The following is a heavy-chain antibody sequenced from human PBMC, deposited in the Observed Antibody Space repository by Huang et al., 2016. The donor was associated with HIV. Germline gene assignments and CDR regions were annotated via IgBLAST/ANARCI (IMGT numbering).Heavy chain of an antibody. CDR3: AKYVHESCGHYIQAFDH. CDR1: GFAFVNNA. J-gene: IGHJ4*02. CDR2: MVGSGGST. D-gene: IGHD3-22*01. Sequence: EVQLLESGGGLVQPGGSLRLSCAASGFAFVNNAMSWVRQAPGKGLEWVSGMVGSGGSTYYADSVKGRFTISRENSKNTLYLQMNSLTTEDTAVYFCAKYVHESCGHYIQAFDHWGQGTLVTVSS. V-gene: IGHV3-23*01.